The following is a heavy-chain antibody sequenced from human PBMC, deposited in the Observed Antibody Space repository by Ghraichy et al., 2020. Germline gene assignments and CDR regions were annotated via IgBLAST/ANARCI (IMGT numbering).Heavy chain of an antibody. Sequence: LSLTCAASVFTFSSYWMHWVRQAPGKGLVWVSRINSDGSSTSYADSVKGRLTISRDNAKNTLYLQMNSLRAEDTAVYYCARDRGSGYAGFDYWGQGTLVTVSS. J-gene: IGHJ4*02. CDR2: INSDGSST. CDR1: VFTFSSYW. CDR3: ARDRGSGYAGFDY. D-gene: IGHD3-3*01. V-gene: IGHV3-74*01.